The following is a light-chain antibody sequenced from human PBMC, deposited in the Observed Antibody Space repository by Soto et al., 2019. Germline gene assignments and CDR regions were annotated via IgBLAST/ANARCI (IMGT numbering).Light chain of an antibody. CDR3: QQYNTYSPT. V-gene: IGKV1-5*01. J-gene: IGKJ4*01. Sequence: DIEMTQSPSTLSASLGDRVTIYCRASQSISGWLAWYQQKPGQAPNLLISAASSLASGVPSRFSGRGSGTTFTLTISSLQPVDFATFYCQQYNTYSPTFGRGTKVDI. CDR2: AAS. CDR1: QSISGW.